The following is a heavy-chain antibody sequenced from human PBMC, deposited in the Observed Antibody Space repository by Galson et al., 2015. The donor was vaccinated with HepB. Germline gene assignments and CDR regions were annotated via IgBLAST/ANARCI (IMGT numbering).Heavy chain of an antibody. D-gene: IGHD3-9*01. CDR2: ISDDGSYK. CDR3: AKGGVDISSYGMDV. Sequence: SLRLSCAASGLSFSSYGMHWVRQAPGKGLEWVAVISDDGSYKYYADSVRGRFTISRDNSKNTLYLQMNSLRAEDTALYYCAKGGVDISSYGMDVWGQGTTGTVSS. V-gene: IGHV3-30*18. J-gene: IGHJ6*02. CDR1: GLSFSSYG.